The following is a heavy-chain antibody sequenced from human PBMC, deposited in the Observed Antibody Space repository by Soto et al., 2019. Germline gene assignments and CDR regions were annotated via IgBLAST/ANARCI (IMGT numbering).Heavy chain of an antibody. CDR3: ASRDPGTSVDY. J-gene: IGHJ4*02. D-gene: IGHD1-7*01. CDR1: GGSFTSNNW. CDR2: IYRTGST. Sequence: SETLSLTCAVSGGSFTSNNWWTWVRQPPGQGLEWIGEIYRTGSTNYNPSLKSRVTISLDKSENQFSLKVTSLTAADTAVYYCASRDPGTSVDYWGQGALVTVSS. V-gene: IGHV4-4*02.